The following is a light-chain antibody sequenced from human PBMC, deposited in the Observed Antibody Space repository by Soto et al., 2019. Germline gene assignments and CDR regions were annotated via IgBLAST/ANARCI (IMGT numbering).Light chain of an antibody. CDR2: GAS. V-gene: IGKV3-20*01. CDR1: QSVSSSY. CDR3: QQYGSSPAT. J-gene: IGKJ4*01. Sequence: EIVLTQSPGTLSLSPGERATLSCRASQSVSSSYLAWNQQKPGQAPRLLIYGASSRATGIPDRFSGSGSGTDFTLTISRLEPEDFAAYYCQQYGSSPATFGGGTKVDIK.